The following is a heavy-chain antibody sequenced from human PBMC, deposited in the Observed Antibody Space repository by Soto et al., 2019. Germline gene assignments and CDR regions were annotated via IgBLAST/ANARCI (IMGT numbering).Heavy chain of an antibody. V-gene: IGHV1-2*04. Sequence: ASVKVSCKASGYTFTGYYMHWVRQAPGQGLEWMGWINPNSGGTNYAQKFQGWVTMTRDTSISTAYMELSRLRSDDTAVYYCARDHRLSYGSPYYYYGMDVWGQGTTVTVSS. J-gene: IGHJ6*02. CDR1: GYTFTGYY. D-gene: IGHD5-18*01. CDR3: ARDHRLSYGSPYYYYGMDV. CDR2: INPNSGGT.